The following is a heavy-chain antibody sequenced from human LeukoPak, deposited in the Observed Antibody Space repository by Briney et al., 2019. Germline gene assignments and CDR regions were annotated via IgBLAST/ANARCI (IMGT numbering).Heavy chain of an antibody. D-gene: IGHD2-8*01. CDR1: GFTFGDYA. V-gene: IGHV3-49*04. Sequence: PGRSLRLSCTASGFTFGDYAMSWVRQAPGKGLEWVGFIRSKAYGGTTDYAASVKGRFIISRDDSKSIAYLQMDSLKTEDTAVYYCARDKMAENDVLDVWGQGTMVTVSS. CDR2: IRSKAYGGTT. CDR3: ARDKMAENDVLDV. J-gene: IGHJ3*01.